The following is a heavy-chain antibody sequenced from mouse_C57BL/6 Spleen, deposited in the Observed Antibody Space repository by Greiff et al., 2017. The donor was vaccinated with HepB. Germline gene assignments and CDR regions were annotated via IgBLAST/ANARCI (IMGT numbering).Heavy chain of an antibody. CDR3: TRRGTAQAIFDY. CDR1: GYTFTDYE. V-gene: IGHV1-15*01. CDR2: IDPETGGT. D-gene: IGHD3-2*02. J-gene: IGHJ2*01. Sequence: VQLQQSGAELVRPGASVTLSCKASGYTFTDYEMHWVKQTPVHGLEWIGAIDPETGGTAYNQKFKGKAILTADKSSSTAYMELRSLTSEDSAVYYCTRRGTAQAIFDYWGQGTTLTVSS.